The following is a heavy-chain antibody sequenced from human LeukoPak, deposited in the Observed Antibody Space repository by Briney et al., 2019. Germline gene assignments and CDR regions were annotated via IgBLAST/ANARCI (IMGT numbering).Heavy chain of an antibody. V-gene: IGHV3-23*01. J-gene: IGHJ4*02. CDR1: GFTFSSYA. CDR2: ISGSGGST. Sequence: PGGSLRLSCAASGFTFSSYAMSWVRQAPGKGLEWVSAISGSGGSTYYADSVKGRFTISRDNSKNTLYLQMNSLRAEDTAVYYCAKCSLGYYSGGSCYDYWGQGTLVTVYS. CDR3: AKCSLGYYSGGSCYDY. D-gene: IGHD2-15*01.